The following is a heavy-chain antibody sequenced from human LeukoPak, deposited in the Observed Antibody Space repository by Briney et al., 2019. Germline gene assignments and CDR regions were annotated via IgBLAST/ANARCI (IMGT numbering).Heavy chain of an antibody. V-gene: IGHV4-61*08. Sequence: PSETLSLTCTVSGGSISSGDNYWSWIRQPPGKGLEWIGYIYYSGSTNYNPSLKSRVTISVDTSKNQFSLKLSSVTAADTAVYYCARVFGDLSWFDPWGQGTLVTVSS. CDR1: GGSISSGDNY. CDR2: IYYSGST. J-gene: IGHJ5*02. D-gene: IGHD3-16*01. CDR3: ARVFGDLSWFDP.